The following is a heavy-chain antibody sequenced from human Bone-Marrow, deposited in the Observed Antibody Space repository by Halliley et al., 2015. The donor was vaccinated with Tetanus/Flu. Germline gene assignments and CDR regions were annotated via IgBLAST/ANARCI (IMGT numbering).Heavy chain of an antibody. CDR3: TRISFGVCGLNV. D-gene: IGHD2-8*01. V-gene: IGHV4-4*02. Sequence: GWIGETLHSGAPKYNPSPKSRVTISVDKAKNQSSLNLSFVSAADTAVYYCTRISFGVCGLNVWGQGTAVTVSS. CDR2: TLHSGAP. J-gene: IGHJ6*02.